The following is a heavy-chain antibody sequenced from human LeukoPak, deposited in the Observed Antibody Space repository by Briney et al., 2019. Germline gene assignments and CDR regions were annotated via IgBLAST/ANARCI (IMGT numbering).Heavy chain of an antibody. D-gene: IGHD5-18*01. CDR1: GGSFSGYY. Sequence: SETLSLTCAVYGGSFSGYYWSWIRQPPGKGLEWIGEINHSGSTNYNPSLKSRVTISVDTSKNQFSLKLSSVTAADTAVYYCARHLKYRIDPWGQGTLVTVSS. CDR3: ARHLKYRIDP. V-gene: IGHV4-34*01. CDR2: INHSGST. J-gene: IGHJ5*02.